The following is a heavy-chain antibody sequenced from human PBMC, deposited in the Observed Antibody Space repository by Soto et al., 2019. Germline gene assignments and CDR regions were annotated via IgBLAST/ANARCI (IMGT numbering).Heavy chain of an antibody. V-gene: IGHV4-59*12. CDR2: TYYRGST. D-gene: IGHD5-12*01. CDR3: ARGLNAGSDRAFDL. CDR1: SGSINFYY. J-gene: IGHJ3*01. Sequence: QVQLQESGPGLVKLSETLSLTCVVYSGSINFYYWNWIRKPPGKGLEWIGSTYYRGSTNYNPSLKSRVTIAIDTSNTLFTLMLTSESGKDAAVYYCARGLNAGSDRAFDLWGPGTLVTVSS.